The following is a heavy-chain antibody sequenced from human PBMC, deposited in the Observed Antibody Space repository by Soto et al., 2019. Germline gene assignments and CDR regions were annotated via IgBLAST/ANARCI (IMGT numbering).Heavy chain of an antibody. D-gene: IGHD3-9*01. CDR2: INAGNGNT. CDR1: GYAFTNFA. J-gene: IGHJ4*02. V-gene: IGHV1-3*01. CDR3: ARTYYDILTGYSPNPFDY. Sequence: ASVKVSCKASGYAFTNFAIHWVRQAPGQRLEWMGWINAGNGNTKYSQRFQARVTITRDTSASTAYMEMSRLRSEDTAVYYCARTYYDILTGYSPNPFDYWGQGPLVTVS.